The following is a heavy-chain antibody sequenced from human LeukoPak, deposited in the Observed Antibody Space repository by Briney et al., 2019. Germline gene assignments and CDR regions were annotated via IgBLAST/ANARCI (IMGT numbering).Heavy chain of an antibody. V-gene: IGHV3-23*01. CDR3: ARATHLPSWIQLWAFDY. D-gene: IGHD5-18*01. CDR2: ISGSGGST. CDR1: GFTSSSYA. J-gene: IGHJ4*02. Sequence: GGSLRLSCAASGFTSSSYAMSWVRQAPGKGLEWVSAISGSGGSTYYADSVKGRFTISRDNSKNTLYLQMNSLRAEDTAVYYCARATHLPSWIQLWAFDYWGQGTLVTVSS.